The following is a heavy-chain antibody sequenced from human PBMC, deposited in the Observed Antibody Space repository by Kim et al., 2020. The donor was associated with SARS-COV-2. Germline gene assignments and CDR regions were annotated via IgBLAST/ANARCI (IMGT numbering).Heavy chain of an antibody. Sequence: ASVKVSCKASGYTFTSYGISWVRQAPGQGLEWMGWISAYNGNTNYAQKLQGRVTMTTDTSTSTAYMELRSLRSDDTAVYYCARDGFRIAAAGTGVEGDYWGQGTLVTVSS. V-gene: IGHV1-18*01. D-gene: IGHD6-13*01. CDR3: ARDGFRIAAAGTGVEGDY. J-gene: IGHJ4*02. CDR2: ISAYNGNT. CDR1: GYTFTSYG.